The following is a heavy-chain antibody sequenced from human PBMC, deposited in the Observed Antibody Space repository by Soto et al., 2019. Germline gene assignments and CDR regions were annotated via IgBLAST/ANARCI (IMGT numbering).Heavy chain of an antibody. D-gene: IGHD3-22*01. V-gene: IGHV3-30-3*01. J-gene: IGHJ6*02. CDR3: ARAMITMIVVEDYGMDV. Sequence: QVQLVESGGGVVQPGRSLRLSCAASGFTFSSYAMHWVRQAPGKGLEWVAVISYDGSNKYYADSVKGRFTISRDNSKNSLYLQMNSLRAEDTAVYYCARAMITMIVVEDYGMDVWGQGTTVTVSS. CDR1: GFTFSSYA. CDR2: ISYDGSNK.